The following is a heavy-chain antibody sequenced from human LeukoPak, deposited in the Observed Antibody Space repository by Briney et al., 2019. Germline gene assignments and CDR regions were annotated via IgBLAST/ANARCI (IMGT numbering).Heavy chain of an antibody. Sequence: GGSLRLSCAASGFTVSSNYMSWVRQAPGKGLEWVSVIYSGGSTYYADSVKGRFTISRDNAKNTLYLQMNSLRAEDTAVYYCARGGDYYGSGSYDNYWGQGTLVTVSS. D-gene: IGHD3-10*01. J-gene: IGHJ4*02. CDR2: IYSGGST. CDR3: ARGGDYYGSGSYDNY. CDR1: GFTVSSNY. V-gene: IGHV3-66*01.